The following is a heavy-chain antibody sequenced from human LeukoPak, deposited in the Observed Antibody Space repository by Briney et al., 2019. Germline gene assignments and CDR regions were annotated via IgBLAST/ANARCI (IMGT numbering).Heavy chain of an antibody. Sequence: GGSLRLSCAASGFTFSSYWMSWVRQAPGKGLEWVANIKQDGSEKYYVDSVKGRFTISRDNSKNTLYLQMNSLRAGDTAVYYCARDREWSRVYQYMDVWGKGTTVTVSS. J-gene: IGHJ6*04. CDR3: ARDREWSRVYQYMDV. CDR1: GFTFSSYW. V-gene: IGHV3-7*01. D-gene: IGHD6-19*01. CDR2: IKQDGSEK.